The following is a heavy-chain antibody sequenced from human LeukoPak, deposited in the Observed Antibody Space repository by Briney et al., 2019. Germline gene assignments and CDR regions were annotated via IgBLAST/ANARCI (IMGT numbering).Heavy chain of an antibody. Sequence: GASVKVSCKASGHTFTSYGISWVRQAPGQGLEWMGWISAYNGNTNYAQKLQGRVTMTTDTSTSTAYMELRSLRSDDTAVYYCAREFLNYDYVWGSYPVFDYWGQGTLVTVSS. V-gene: IGHV1-18*01. CDR1: GHTFTSYG. CDR2: ISAYNGNT. CDR3: AREFLNYDYVWGSYPVFDY. J-gene: IGHJ4*02. D-gene: IGHD3-16*02.